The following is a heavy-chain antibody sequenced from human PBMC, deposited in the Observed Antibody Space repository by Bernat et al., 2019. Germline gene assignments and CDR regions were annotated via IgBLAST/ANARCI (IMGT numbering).Heavy chain of an antibody. CDR3: AKDVSSSWTPEDY. D-gene: IGHD6-13*01. CDR1: GFTFSSYG. CDR2: ISYDGSNK. Sequence: QVQLVESGGGVVQPGRSLRLSCAASGFTFSSYGMHWVRQAPGKGLGWVAVISYDGSNKYYADSVKGRFTISRDNSKNTLYLQMNSLRAEDTAVYYCAKDVSSSWTPEDYWGQGTLVTVSS. J-gene: IGHJ4*02. V-gene: IGHV3-30*18.